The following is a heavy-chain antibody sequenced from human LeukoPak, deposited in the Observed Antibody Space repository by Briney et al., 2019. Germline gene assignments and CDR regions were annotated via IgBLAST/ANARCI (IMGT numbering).Heavy chain of an antibody. CDR2: IIPILGIA. Sequence: ASVKVSCKASGYTFTSYGISWVRQAPGQGLEWMGRIIPILGIANYAQKFQGRVTITADKSTSTAYMELSSLRSEDTAVYYCARDQPQKVDIYQIAAQGFNAFDIWGQGTMVTVSS. D-gene: IGHD6-13*01. V-gene: IGHV1-69*04. CDR1: GYTFTSYG. CDR3: ARDQPQKVDIYQIAAQGFNAFDI. J-gene: IGHJ3*02.